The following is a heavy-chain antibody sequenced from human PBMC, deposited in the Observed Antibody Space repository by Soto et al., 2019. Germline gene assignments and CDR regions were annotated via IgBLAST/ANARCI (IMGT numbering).Heavy chain of an antibody. CDR3: AKEFAGYLLDY. D-gene: IGHD1-1*01. Sequence: SLRLSCGASGFPVSGYGMHWVRQAPGKGLEWVAVISYDGSNKYYADSVNGRFTISRDNSKNTLYLQMNSLRAEDTAVYYCAKEFAGYLLDYWGQGTLVTVSS. J-gene: IGHJ4*02. CDR2: ISYDGSNK. V-gene: IGHV3-30*18. CDR1: GFPVSGYG.